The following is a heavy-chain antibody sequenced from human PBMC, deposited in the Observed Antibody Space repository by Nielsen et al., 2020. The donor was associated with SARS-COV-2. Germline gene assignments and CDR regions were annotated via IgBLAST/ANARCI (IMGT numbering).Heavy chain of an antibody. D-gene: IGHD3-3*01. CDR3: ASKPLPPTYYDFWSGYWPYYYYGMDV. CDR1: GFTFSSYD. V-gene: IGHV3-13*01. CDR2: IGTAGDT. Sequence: GESLKISCAASGFTFSSYDMHWVRQATGKGLEWVSAIGTAGDTYYPGSVKGRFTISRDNAKNSLYLQMNSLRAEDTAVYYCASKPLPPTYYDFWSGYWPYYYYGMDVWGQGTTVTVSS. J-gene: IGHJ6*02.